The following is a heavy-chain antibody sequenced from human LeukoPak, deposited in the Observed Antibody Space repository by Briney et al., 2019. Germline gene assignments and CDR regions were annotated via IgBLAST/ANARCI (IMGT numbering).Heavy chain of an antibody. CDR3: ARDQVAGTGYFDY. J-gene: IGHJ4*02. CDR2: IYYSGST. D-gene: IGHD6-19*01. V-gene: IGHV4-61*08. CDR1: GGSISSGGYY. Sequence: PSQTLSLTCTVSGGSISSGGYYWSWIRQPPGKGLEWIGYIYYSGSTNYNPSLKSRVTISVDTSKNQFSLKLSSVTAADTAVYYCARDQVAGTGYFDYWGQGTLVTVSS.